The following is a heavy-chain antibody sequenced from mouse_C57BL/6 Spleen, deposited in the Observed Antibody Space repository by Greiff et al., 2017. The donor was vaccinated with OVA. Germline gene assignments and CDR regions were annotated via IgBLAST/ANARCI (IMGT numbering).Heavy chain of an antibody. CDR2: IYPGSGST. J-gene: IGHJ4*01. D-gene: IGHD1-1*01. Sequence: QVQLKESGAELVKPGASVKMSCKASGYTFTSYWITWVKQRPGQGLEWIGDIYPGSGSTNYNEKFKSKATLTVDTSSSTAYMQLSSLTSEDSAVYYCARYSRDAMDYWGQGTSVTVSS. CDR3: ARYSRDAMDY. CDR1: GYTFTSYW. V-gene: IGHV1-55*01.